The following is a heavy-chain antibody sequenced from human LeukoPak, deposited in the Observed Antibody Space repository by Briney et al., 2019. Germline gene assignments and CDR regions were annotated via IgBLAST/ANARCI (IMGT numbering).Heavy chain of an antibody. J-gene: IGHJ4*02. Sequence: GGSLRLSCQASGFTFSSYWMSWVRQVPGKGLEWVANLKNDGSEAYYVDSVKGRFTISRDNAKNSLYLQMNSLRDEDTALYYCARRPREPDYWGQGTPVTVSS. V-gene: IGHV3-7*01. CDR3: ARRPREPDY. CDR2: LKNDGSEA. CDR1: GFTFSSYW.